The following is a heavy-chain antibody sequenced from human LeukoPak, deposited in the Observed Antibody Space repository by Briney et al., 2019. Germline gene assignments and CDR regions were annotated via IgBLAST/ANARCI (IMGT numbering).Heavy chain of an antibody. J-gene: IGHJ4*01. Sequence: SETLSLTCTVSSGSITSYYWSWIRQPPGKGLEYIGHIYYTGTTDYNPSLKSRVTMSVDTSKNQFSLRLISETASDTAVYFCAGAPNRHFFDYWGHGTLVAVSS. CDR3: AGAPNRHFFDY. V-gene: IGHV4-59*01. CDR2: IYYTGTT. CDR1: SGSITSYY.